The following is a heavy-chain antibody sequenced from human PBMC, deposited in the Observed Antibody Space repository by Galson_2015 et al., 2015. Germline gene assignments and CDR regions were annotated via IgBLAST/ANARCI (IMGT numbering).Heavy chain of an antibody. V-gene: IGHV3-48*02. CDR1: GFTFSSYD. CDR2: ISSSSSAI. D-gene: IGHD1-26*01. Sequence: SLRLSCAASGFTFSSYDMNWVRQAPGKGLEWLSYISSSSSAIYYADSVKGRFTISRDNARNSLYLQMNSLRDEDTAVYYCAGRIAGATTSFDYWGQGTPVTVSS. J-gene: IGHJ4*02. CDR3: AGRIAGATTSFDY.